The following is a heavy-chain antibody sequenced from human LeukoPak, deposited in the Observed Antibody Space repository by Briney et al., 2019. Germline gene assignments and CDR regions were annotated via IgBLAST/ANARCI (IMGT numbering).Heavy chain of an antibody. V-gene: IGHV3-30-3*01. Sequence: PGRSLRLSCAASGFTFSSYAMHWVRQAPGQGLEWVAVISYDGSNKYYADSVKGRFTISRDNSKNTLYLQMNSLRAEDTAVYYCARDGRHGGYDFWSGDELYYYYYGMDVWGQGTTVTVSS. J-gene: IGHJ6*02. D-gene: IGHD3-3*01. CDR3: ARDGRHGGYDFWSGDELYYYYYGMDV. CDR1: GFTFSSYA. CDR2: ISYDGSNK.